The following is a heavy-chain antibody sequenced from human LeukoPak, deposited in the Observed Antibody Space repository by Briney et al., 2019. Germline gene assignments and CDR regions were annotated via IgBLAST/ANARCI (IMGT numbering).Heavy chain of an antibody. V-gene: IGHV1-18*01. CDR3: ARDSSYCSGVSCYSPKYFQH. CDR1: GYTFTSYG. J-gene: IGHJ1*01. Sequence: ASVKVSCKASGYTFTSYGISWVRQAPGQGLEWMGWISAYNGNTNYAQKLQGRVTMTTDTSTSTAYMELRSLRSDDTAVYYCARDSSYCSGVSCYSPKYFQHWGRATRVTVSS. CDR2: ISAYNGNT. D-gene: IGHD2-15*01.